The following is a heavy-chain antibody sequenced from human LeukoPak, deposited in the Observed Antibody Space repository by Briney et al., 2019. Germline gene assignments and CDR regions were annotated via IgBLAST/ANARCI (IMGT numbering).Heavy chain of an antibody. V-gene: IGHV1-69*04. CDR1: GYTFTSYA. Sequence: ASVKVSCKASGYTFTSYAISWVRQAPGQGLEWMGRIIPILGIANYAQKFQGRVTITADKSTSTAYMELSSLRSEDTAVYYCARDSAEKDYDSSGYQQFWGQGTLVTVSS. J-gene: IGHJ4*02. CDR2: IIPILGIA. D-gene: IGHD3-22*01. CDR3: ARDSAEKDYDSSGYQQF.